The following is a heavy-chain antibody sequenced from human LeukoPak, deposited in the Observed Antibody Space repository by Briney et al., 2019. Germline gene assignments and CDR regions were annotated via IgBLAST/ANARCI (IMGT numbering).Heavy chain of an antibody. V-gene: IGHV4-39*02. Sequence: SEPLSLTCTVSGDSISSTSYYWGWIRQPPGKGLEWIGNMYFDGSTYYEPSLKSRVSISVDTSKNHFSLKMYSVTAADTAVYYCARLGITGRRIDYWGRGTLVTVSS. J-gene: IGHJ4*02. CDR2: MYFDGST. CDR3: ARLGITGRRIDY. D-gene: IGHD6-6*01. CDR1: GDSISSTSYY.